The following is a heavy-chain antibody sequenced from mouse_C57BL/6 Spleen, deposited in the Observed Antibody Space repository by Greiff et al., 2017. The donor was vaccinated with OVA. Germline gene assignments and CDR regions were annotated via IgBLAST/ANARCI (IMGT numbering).Heavy chain of an antibody. CDR3: ARGGDGNAFAY. Sequence: QVQLQQSGAELVRPGSSVKLSCTASGYTFTSYWMHWVKQRPIQGLEWIGYIDPSDSETHYNQKFKGQATLTVDKSSSTAYLQLSSLASEDSAVDYCARGGDGNAFAYWGQGTLVTVSA. V-gene: IGHV1-52*01. CDR2: IDPSDSET. CDR1: GYTFTSYW. J-gene: IGHJ3*01. D-gene: IGHD2-1*01.